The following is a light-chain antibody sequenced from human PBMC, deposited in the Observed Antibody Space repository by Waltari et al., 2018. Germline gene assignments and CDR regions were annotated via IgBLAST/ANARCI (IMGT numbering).Light chain of an antibody. CDR1: QSVSSSY. CDR3: QQYGSSPT. CDR2: XXS. V-gene: IGKV3-20*01. Sequence: DIVLTQSPGTLSLSPGERATLSCRASQSVSSSYLAWYQPQPGAAPRLPXXXXSSRATGXXXXXXGSGSGTDFXXTXXRLEPEDFAVYYCQQYGSSPTFGQGTKVEIK. J-gene: IGKJ1*01.